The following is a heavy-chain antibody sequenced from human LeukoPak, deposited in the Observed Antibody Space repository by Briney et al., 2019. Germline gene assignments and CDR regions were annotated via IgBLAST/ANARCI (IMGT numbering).Heavy chain of an antibody. J-gene: IGHJ4*02. CDR3: AGSATSYYVAFGF. CDR1: GVSISSYC. CDR2: ICNSGST. Sequence: SETLSLTCTVSGVSISSYCWSWIRQPPGKGLEWIGYICNSGSTNYNPSLKSRVTISVDTSKNQFSLRLSSVAAADTAVYYRAGSATSYYVAFGFWGQGTLVTVSS. V-gene: IGHV4-59*08. D-gene: IGHD2/OR15-2a*01.